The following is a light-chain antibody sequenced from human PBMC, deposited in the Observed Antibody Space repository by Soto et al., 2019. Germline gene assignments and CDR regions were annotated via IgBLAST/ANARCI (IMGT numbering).Light chain of an antibody. Sequence: QSALTQPASVSGSPGQSITISCTGTSSDVGNYKYVSWYQQHLGKAPKLMIYEVSNRPSGVSNRFSGSKSGNTASLTISGLQAEDETDYYCFSYTSSGTYVFGTGTRSPS. CDR1: SSDVGNYKY. CDR2: EVS. J-gene: IGLJ1*01. CDR3: FSYTSSGTYV. V-gene: IGLV2-14*01.